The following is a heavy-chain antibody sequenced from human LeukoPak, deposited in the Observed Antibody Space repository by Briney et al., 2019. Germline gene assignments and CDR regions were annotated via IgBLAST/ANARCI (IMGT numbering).Heavy chain of an antibody. CDR2: INPNSGST. J-gene: IGHJ4*02. V-gene: IGHV1-2*02. D-gene: IGHD5-18*01. CDR1: AYSFTGYF. Sequence: GASVKVSCKASAYSFTGYFLHWVRQAPGQGLEWMGWINPNSGSTNYAQKFQDRVTMTRDTSISTAYMELSRLRSDDTAVYYCARRGNIYAYDYWGQGTLVTVSS. CDR3: ARRGNIYAYDY.